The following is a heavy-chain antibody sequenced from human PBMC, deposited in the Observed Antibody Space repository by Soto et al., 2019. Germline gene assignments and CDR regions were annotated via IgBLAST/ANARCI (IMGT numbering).Heavy chain of an antibody. CDR3: ATQAKGYCSSTSCYYLPRDLNYYYYYGMDV. J-gene: IGHJ6*02. D-gene: IGHD2-2*01. Sequence: QVQLVQSGAEVKKPGSSVKVSCKASGGTFSSYAISWVRQAPGQGLEWMGGLIPIFGTANYAQKFQGRVTITADKSTSTAYMELSSLRSEDTAVYYCATQAKGYCSSTSCYYLPRDLNYYYYYGMDVWGQGTTVTVSS. CDR1: GGTFSSYA. V-gene: IGHV1-69*06. CDR2: LIPIFGTA.